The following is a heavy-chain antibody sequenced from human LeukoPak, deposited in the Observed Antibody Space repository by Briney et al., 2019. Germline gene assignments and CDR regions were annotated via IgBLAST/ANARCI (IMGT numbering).Heavy chain of an antibody. CDR2: INPNSGGT. V-gene: IGHV1-2*02. CDR1: GYTFTGYY. D-gene: IGHD5-24*01. CDR3: ARDFRGWLQLPDY. Sequence: GASVKVSCKASGYTFTGYYIHWVRQAPGQGLEWMGWINPNSGGTNYAQKFQGRVTMTRDTSISTAYMELSRLRSDDTAVYYCARDFRGWLQLPDYWGQGTLVTVSS. J-gene: IGHJ4*02.